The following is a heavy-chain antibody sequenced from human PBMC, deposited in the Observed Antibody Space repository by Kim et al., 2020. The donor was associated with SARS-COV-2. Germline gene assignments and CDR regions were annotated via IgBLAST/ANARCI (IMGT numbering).Heavy chain of an antibody. Sequence: GGSLRLSCAASGFTFSSYSMNWVRQAPGKGLEWVSSISSSSSYIYYADSVKGRFTISRDNAKNSLYLQMNSLRAEDTAVYYCARDSFRAAGTVLGAFDIWGQGTMVTVSS. CDR3: ARDSFRAAGTVLGAFDI. V-gene: IGHV3-21*01. CDR1: GFTFSSYS. CDR2: ISSSSSYI. J-gene: IGHJ3*02. D-gene: IGHD6-13*01.